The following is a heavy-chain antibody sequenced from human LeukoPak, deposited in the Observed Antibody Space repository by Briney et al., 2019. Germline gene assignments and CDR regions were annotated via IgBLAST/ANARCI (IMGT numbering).Heavy chain of an antibody. V-gene: IGHV3-23*01. Sequence: PGGSLRLSCAASGFTFNKFAMSWVRQAPGKGLEWVSGVSGSGGSPYYADSVKGRFTISRDNSKNTLYLQMNSLRAEDTAVYYCARKRDFWSGYDTFDIWGQGTMVTVSS. D-gene: IGHD3-3*01. CDR3: ARKRDFWSGYDTFDI. CDR2: VSGSGGSP. CDR1: GFTFNKFA. J-gene: IGHJ3*02.